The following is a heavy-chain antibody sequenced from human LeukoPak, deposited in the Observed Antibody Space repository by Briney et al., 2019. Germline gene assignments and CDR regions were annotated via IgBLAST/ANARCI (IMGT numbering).Heavy chain of an antibody. J-gene: IGHJ5*02. CDR1: GGSFSDYY. V-gene: IGHV4-34*01. D-gene: IGHD6-19*01. CDR2: INLSGTT. Sequence: SETLSLTCAVYGGSFSDYYWSWIRQPPGKGLEWIGEINLSGTTNYNPSLKSRVTMSVDTSNNQFSLKLSSVTAADTAVFYCATSAWVAGPWLDPWGQGTLVTVSS. CDR3: ATSAWVAGPWLDP.